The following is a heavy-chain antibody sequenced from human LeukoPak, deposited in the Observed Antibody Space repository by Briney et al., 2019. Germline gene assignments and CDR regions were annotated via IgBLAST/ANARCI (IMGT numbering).Heavy chain of an antibody. V-gene: IGHV4-34*01. Sequence: SETLSLTCAVYGVSFSGYYWSWIRQPPGKGLEWIGEINHSGSTNYNPSLKSRVTISVDTSKNQFSLKLSSVTAADTAVYYCARGIPYSTYWFDPWGQGTLVTVSS. CDR1: GVSFSGYY. D-gene: IGHD6-13*01. J-gene: IGHJ5*02. CDR2: INHSGST. CDR3: ARGIPYSTYWFDP.